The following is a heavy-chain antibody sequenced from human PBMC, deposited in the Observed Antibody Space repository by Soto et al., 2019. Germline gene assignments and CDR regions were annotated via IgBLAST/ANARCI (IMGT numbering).Heavy chain of an antibody. D-gene: IGHD3-3*01. J-gene: IGHJ5*02. V-gene: IGHV4-39*01. CDR1: GGSISSSSYY. CDR2: IYYSGST. Sequence: SETLSLTCTVSGGSISSSSYYWGWIRQPPGKGLEWIGSIYYSGSTYYNPSLKSRVTISVDTSKNQFSLKLSSVTAADTAVYYCARGDYDFWSGKGVNRFDPWGQGTLVTVS. CDR3: ARGDYDFWSGKGVNRFDP.